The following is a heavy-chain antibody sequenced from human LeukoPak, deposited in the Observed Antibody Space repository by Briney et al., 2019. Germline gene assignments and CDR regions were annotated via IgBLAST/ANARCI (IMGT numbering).Heavy chain of an antibody. CDR1: GGSISSGTYY. D-gene: IGHD6-13*01. Sequence: PSETLSLTCTVSGGSISSGTYYWNWIRQPAGKGLEWIGRIYYTGNSGYNPSLKSRVIMSVDTSKNLFSLKLSSVTAADTAVYYCARRPGIAAAGTSHLDYWGQGTLVTVSS. CDR3: ARRPGIAAAGTSHLDY. CDR2: IYYTGNS. J-gene: IGHJ4*02. V-gene: IGHV4-61*10.